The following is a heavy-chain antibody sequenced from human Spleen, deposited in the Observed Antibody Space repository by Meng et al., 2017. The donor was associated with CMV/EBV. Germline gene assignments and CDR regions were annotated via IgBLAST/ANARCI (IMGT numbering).Heavy chain of an antibody. CDR3: ARAPIAAAGNDY. CDR2: IWYDGINE. J-gene: IGHJ4*02. D-gene: IGHD6-13*01. CDR1: GFTFRIYG. V-gene: IGHV3-30*02. Sequence: GESLKISCEVSGFTFRIYGMHWVRQAPGKGLQWVAFIWYDGINEYYEDSVKGRFTISRDNSKDTMWLHMNSLRVEDTAVYYCARAPIAAAGNDYWGQGTLVTVSS.